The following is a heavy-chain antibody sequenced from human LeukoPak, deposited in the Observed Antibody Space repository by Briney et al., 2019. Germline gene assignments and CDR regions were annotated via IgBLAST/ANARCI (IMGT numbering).Heavy chain of an antibody. J-gene: IGHJ4*02. Sequence: SETLSLTCTVSGGSISSYYWSWIRQPPGKGLEWIGYIYYSGSTNYNPSLKSRVTISVDTSKNQFSLKLSSVTAADTAVYYCARGTQNSYGHEYYFDYWGQGTLVTVSS. CDR1: GGSISSYY. D-gene: IGHD5-18*01. CDR3: ARGTQNSYGHEYYFDY. CDR2: IYYSGST. V-gene: IGHV4-59*12.